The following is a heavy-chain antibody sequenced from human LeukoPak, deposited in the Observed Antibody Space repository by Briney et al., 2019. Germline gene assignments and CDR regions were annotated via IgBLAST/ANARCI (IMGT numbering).Heavy chain of an antibody. CDR3: ARDPDIVVVPAAMRVRGYFDY. CDR2: ISAYNGNT. J-gene: IGHJ4*02. CDR1: GYTFTSYG. V-gene: IGHV1-18*01. Sequence: ASVKVSCKASGYTFTSYGISWVRQAPGQGLEWMGWISAYNGNTNYAQKLQGRVTMTTDTSTSTAYMELRSLRSDDTAVYYCARDPDIVVVPAAMRVRGYFDYWGQGTLVTVSS. D-gene: IGHD2-2*01.